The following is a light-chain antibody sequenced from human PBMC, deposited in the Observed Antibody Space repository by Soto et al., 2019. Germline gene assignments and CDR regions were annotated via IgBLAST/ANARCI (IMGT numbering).Light chain of an antibody. J-gene: IGKJ4*01. V-gene: IGKV3-15*01. CDR1: QSVSSN. CDR2: GAS. Sequence: DIVMTQSPATLSVSPGERATLSCRASQSVSSNLAWYQQRPGQAPRLLIYGASTRATGITARIGGSGSGTEFTLTISSLQSEDFAVYYCQQYNDWPLSFGGGTKVDI. CDR3: QQYNDWPLS.